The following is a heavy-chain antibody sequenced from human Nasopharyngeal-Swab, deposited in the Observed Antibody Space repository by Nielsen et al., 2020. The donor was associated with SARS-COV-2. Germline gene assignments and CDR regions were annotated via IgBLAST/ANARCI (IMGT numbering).Heavy chain of an antibody. CDR2: IPSDGRSG. D-gene: IGHD3-22*01. CDR3: TRDRRYDSSDY. J-gene: IGHJ4*02. Sequence: GGSLRLSCAASGFLFHNYDIPWVRQAPGKGLDWVAVIPSDGRSGSYADSVKGRFTISRDNSKSTVFLQMHSLRAEDTALYYCTRDRRYDSSDYWGQGALVIVSS. CDR1: GFLFHNYD. V-gene: IGHV3-33*01.